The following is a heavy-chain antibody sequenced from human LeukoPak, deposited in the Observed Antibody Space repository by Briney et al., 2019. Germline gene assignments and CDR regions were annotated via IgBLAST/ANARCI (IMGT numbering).Heavy chain of an antibody. V-gene: IGHV1-2*06. J-gene: IGHJ4*02. Sequence: ASVKVSCKASGYTFTGYYMHWVRQAPGQGLEWMGRINPNSGGTNYAQKFQGRVTLTRDTSISTAYMELSRLRSDDTAVYYCATSIVATTTDYWGQGTLVTVSS. CDR3: ATSIVATTTDY. D-gene: IGHD5-12*01. CDR2: INPNSGGT. CDR1: GYTFTGYY.